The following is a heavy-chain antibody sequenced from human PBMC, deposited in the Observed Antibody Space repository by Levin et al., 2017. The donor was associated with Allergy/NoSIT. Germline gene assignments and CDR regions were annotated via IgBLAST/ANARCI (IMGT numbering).Heavy chain of an antibody. CDR1: GDTFSSYG. D-gene: IGHD3-10*01. Sequence: GESLKISCKASGDTFSSYGLSWVRQAPGQGLEWMGWISPYNGDTNYAQKFQGRVTMTRDASTTTAYMELRSLRSDDSAVYYCARVDYGSDMIDFWGQGTLVTVSS. CDR2: ISPYNGDT. CDR3: ARVDYGSDMIDF. J-gene: IGHJ4*02. V-gene: IGHV1-18*01.